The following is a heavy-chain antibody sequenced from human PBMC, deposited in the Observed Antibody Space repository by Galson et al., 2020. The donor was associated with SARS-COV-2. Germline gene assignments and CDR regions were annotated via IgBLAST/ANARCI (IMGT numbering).Heavy chain of an antibody. CDR1: GYTFTTNY. J-gene: IGHJ5*02. CDR2: INPRGGSK. V-gene: IGHV1-46*03. D-gene: IGHD3-22*01. CDR3: VRSPSVYDYDRSGYNLLDP. Sequence: SVKVSCKASGYTFTTNYIHWVRQYPGQALEWMGIINPRGGSKTYAQKFQGRVNMTRDTPTSTVYMELSSVRSEDTAVYYCVRSPSVYDYDRSGYNLLDPWGQGTLVTFSS.